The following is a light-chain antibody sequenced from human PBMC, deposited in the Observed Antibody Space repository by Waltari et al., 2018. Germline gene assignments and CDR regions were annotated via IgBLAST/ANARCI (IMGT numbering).Light chain of an antibody. Sequence: QPVLTQPPSVSGAPGQRVTISCTGSSSNIGAGYDVHWYQQLPGTAPQLLSYGNRNRPSGVPDRFSGSKSGTSASLAISGLQAEDEADYYCQSYDISLSDASYVFGTGTKVTVL. J-gene: IGLJ1*01. CDR3: QSYDISLSDASYV. CDR2: GNR. V-gene: IGLV1-40*01. CDR1: SSNIGAGYD.